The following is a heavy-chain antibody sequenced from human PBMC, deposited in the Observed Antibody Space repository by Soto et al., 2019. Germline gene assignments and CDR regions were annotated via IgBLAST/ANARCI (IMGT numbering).Heavy chain of an antibody. CDR3: AGAGYCSSTSCYSIGY. V-gene: IGHV3-21*01. Sequence: GGSLRLSCAASGFTFSSYSMNWVRQAPGKGLEWVSSISSSSSYIYYADSVKGRFTISRDNAKNSLYLQMNSLRAEDTAVYYCAGAGYCSSTSCYSIGYWGQGTLVTVSS. CDR2: ISSSSSYI. CDR1: GFTFSSYS. D-gene: IGHD2-2*01. J-gene: IGHJ4*02.